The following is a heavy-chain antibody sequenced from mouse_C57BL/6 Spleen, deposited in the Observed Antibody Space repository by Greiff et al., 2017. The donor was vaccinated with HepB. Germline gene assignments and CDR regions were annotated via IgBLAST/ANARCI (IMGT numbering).Heavy chain of an antibody. V-gene: IGHV1-76*01. J-gene: IGHJ3*01. CDR2: IYPGSGNT. CDR3: ARSDGYDWFAY. CDR1: GYTFTDYY. D-gene: IGHD2-2*01. Sequence: QVQLQQSGAELVRPGASVKLSCKASGYTFTDYYINWVKQRPGQGLEWIARIYPGSGNTYYNEKFKGKATLTAEKSSSTAYMQLSSLTSEDSAVYFCARSDGYDWFAYWGQGTLVTVSA.